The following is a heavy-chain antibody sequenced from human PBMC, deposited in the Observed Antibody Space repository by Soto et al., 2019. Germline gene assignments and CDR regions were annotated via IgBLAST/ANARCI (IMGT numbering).Heavy chain of an antibody. J-gene: IGHJ3*02. CDR3: ASDYYDSSGYSMGDAFDI. CDR2: IIPIFGTA. CDR1: GGTFSSYA. Sequence: GASVKVSCKASGGTFSSYAISWVRQAPGQGLEWMGGIIPIFGTANYAQKFQGRVTITADESTSTAYMELSSLRSEDTAVYYCASDYYDSSGYSMGDAFDIWGQGTMVTVSS. V-gene: IGHV1-69*13. D-gene: IGHD3-22*01.